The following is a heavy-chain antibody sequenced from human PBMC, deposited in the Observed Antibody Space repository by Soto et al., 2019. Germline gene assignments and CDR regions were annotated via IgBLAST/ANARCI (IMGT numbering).Heavy chain of an antibody. CDR1: GGSISSYY. Sequence: SETLSLTCTVSGGSISSYYWSWIRQPPGKGLEWIGYIYYSGSTNYNPSLKSRVTISVDTSKNQFSLKLSSVTAADTAVYYCARDRSPRMYARRDNWFDPWGQGTLVTVSS. V-gene: IGHV4-59*01. D-gene: IGHD2-8*01. CDR3: ARDRSPRMYARRDNWFDP. J-gene: IGHJ5*02. CDR2: IYYSGST.